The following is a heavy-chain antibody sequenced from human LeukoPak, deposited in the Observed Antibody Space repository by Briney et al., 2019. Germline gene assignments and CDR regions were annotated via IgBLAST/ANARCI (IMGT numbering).Heavy chain of an antibody. CDR3: ARDLGAEGSDY. CDR2: IYSGGST. Sequence: GGSLRLSCAASGFTVSSNYMSWVRQAPGKGLEWVSVIYSGGSTYYADSVKGRFTISRDNSKNTRYLQMNSLRAEDTAVYYCARDLGAEGSDYWGQGTLVTVSS. J-gene: IGHJ4*02. D-gene: IGHD1-26*01. CDR1: GFTVSSNY. V-gene: IGHV3-66*01.